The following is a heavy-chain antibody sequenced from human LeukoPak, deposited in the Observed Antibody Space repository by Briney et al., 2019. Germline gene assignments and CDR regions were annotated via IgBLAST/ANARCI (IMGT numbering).Heavy chain of an antibody. Sequence: ASVKVSCKASGYTFTGYYTHWVRQAPGQGLEWMGRISAYNGNTNYAQKLQGRVTMTTDTSTSTAYMELRSLRSDDTAVYYCARGSRDGYKSYWGQGTLVTVSS. CDR1: GYTFTGYY. J-gene: IGHJ4*02. V-gene: IGHV1-18*04. CDR2: ISAYNGNT. D-gene: IGHD5-24*01. CDR3: ARGSRDGYKSY.